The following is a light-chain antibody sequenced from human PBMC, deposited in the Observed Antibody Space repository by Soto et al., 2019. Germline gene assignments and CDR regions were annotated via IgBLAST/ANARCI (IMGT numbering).Light chain of an antibody. CDR1: SSDVGGYIY. V-gene: IGLV2-14*01. CDR3: SSYTTSSSYV. Sequence: QSALTQPASVSGSPGQSINISCTGTSSDVGGYIYVSWYQQHPGKAPKLMIYDVTSRPSGVSYRFSGSKSGNTASLTISGLQAEDEADYYCSSYTTSSSYVFGTGTKVTVL. CDR2: DVT. J-gene: IGLJ1*01.